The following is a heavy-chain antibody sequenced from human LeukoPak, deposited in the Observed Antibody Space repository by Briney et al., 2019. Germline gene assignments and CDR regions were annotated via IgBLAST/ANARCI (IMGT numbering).Heavy chain of an antibody. J-gene: IGHJ4*02. V-gene: IGHV3-13*01. CDR3: ARSKGYYDYVWGSYRYSYFDY. CDR2: IGTAGDT. CDR1: GFTFSSYD. Sequence: GGSLRLSCAASGFTFSSYDMHWVRQATGKGLEWVSAIGTAGDTYYPGSVKGRFTISRENAKNSLYLQMNSLRARDTAVYYCARSKGYYDYVWGSYRYSYFDYWGQGTLVTVSS. D-gene: IGHD3-16*02.